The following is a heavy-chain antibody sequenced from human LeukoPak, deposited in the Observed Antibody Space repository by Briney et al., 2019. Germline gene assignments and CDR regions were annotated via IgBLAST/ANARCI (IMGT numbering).Heavy chain of an antibody. J-gene: IGHJ4*02. CDR2: MNPNSGNT. CDR3: ARATGEFQIYDY. D-gene: IGHD3-10*01. V-gene: IGHV1-8*01. CDR1: GYTFTSYD. Sequence: ASVKVSCKASGYTFTSYDINWVRQATGQGLEWMGWMNPNSGNTGYAQKFQGRVTMTRNTSISTAYMELSSLRSEDTAVYYCARATGEFQIYDYWGQGTLVTVSS.